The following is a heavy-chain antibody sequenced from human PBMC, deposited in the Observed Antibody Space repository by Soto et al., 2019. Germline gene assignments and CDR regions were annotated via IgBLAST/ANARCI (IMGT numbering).Heavy chain of an antibody. CDR2: IKTDGSII. CDR1: GFSFSNYW. D-gene: IGHD1-26*01. J-gene: IGHJ2*01. Sequence: EVQLVESGGGLVQPGGSLRLSCAASGFSFSNYWMHWVRQAPGKGLVWVSRIKTDGSIINYADSVKGRFTVSRDNAENTLYLQMNSLRVEDTAVYYCARVGQGAWYFDLWGRGTLVTVSS. CDR3: ARVGQGAWYFDL. V-gene: IGHV3-74*01.